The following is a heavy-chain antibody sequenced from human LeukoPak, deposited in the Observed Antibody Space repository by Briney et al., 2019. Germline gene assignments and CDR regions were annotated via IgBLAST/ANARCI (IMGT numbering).Heavy chain of an antibody. V-gene: IGHV1-8*01. CDR1: GYTFTNYD. CDR2: LNPHSGNT. CDR3: ARRIISDY. D-gene: IGHD3-10*01. Sequence: ASVKVSCKASGYTFTNYDINWVRQATGQGLEWMGWLNPHSGNTGYAQKFQGRVTMTRNTSKSTAYMELSSLRSDDTAVYYCARRIISDYWGQGSLVTVSS. J-gene: IGHJ4*02.